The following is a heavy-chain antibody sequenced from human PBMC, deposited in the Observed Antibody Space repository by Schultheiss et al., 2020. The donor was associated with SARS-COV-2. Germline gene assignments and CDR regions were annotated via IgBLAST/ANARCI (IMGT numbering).Heavy chain of an antibody. CDR3: ARAERSSDPRSPPDY. D-gene: IGHD2-15*01. CDR1: GGSISSYY. J-gene: IGHJ4*02. Sequence: SETLSLTCTVSGGSISSYYWSWIRQPPGKGLEWIGYIYHHGSTYYNPSLKSRVTISVDTSKNQFSLKLSSVTAADTAVYYCARAERSSDPRSPPDYWGQGTLVTVSS. CDR2: IYHHGST. V-gene: IGHV4-59*01.